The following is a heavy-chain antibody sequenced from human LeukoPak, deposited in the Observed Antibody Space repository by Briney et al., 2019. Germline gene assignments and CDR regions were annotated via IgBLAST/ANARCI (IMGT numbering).Heavy chain of an antibody. J-gene: IGHJ6*02. CDR2: IYSGGST. Sequence: GGSLRLSCAASGFTVSSNYMSWVRQAPGKGLEWVSVIYSGGSTYYADSVKGRFTISRDNSKNTLYLQMNSLRAEDTAVYYCARDRSSSYYYYYYGMDVWGQGTTVTVSS. CDR1: GFTVSSNY. CDR3: ARDRSSSYYYYYYGMDV. V-gene: IGHV3-53*05.